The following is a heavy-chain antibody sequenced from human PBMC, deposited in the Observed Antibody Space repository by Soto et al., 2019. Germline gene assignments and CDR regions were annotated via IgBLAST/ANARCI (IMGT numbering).Heavy chain of an antibody. J-gene: IGHJ4*02. V-gene: IGHV3-7*04. CDR1: GFTFSSHW. CDR3: ARVATTGRGTDY. Sequence: EVQLVESGGGLVQPGGSLRLSCAASGFTFSSHWMYWVRQAPGKGLELVATITEDGSNEYYVDSVRGRFTISRDNSKNSLFLQMNSLRAEDTAVYSCARVATTGRGTDYWGQGTLVTVSS. CDR2: ITEDGSNE. D-gene: IGHD1-1*01.